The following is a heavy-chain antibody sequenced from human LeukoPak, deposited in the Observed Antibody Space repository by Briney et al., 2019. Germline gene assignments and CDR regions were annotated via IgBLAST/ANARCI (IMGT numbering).Heavy chain of an antibody. Sequence: ASVKVSCKASGYTFTGYYMHWVRQAPGQGLEWMGRINPNSGGTNYAQDFQGRVTITRDTSINTAYMELSRLRSDDTAKYYCTRDLTISGPIGIWGQGTLVTVSA. CDR1: GYTFTGYY. D-gene: IGHD3-9*01. CDR3: TRDLTISGPIGI. CDR2: INPNSGGT. V-gene: IGHV1-2*06. J-gene: IGHJ4*02.